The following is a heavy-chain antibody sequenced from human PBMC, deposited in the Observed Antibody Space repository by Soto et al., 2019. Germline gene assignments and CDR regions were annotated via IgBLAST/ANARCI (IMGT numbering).Heavy chain of an antibody. J-gene: IGHJ4*01. CDR2: IYPDDSET. D-gene: IGHD3-22*01. V-gene: IGHV5-51*01. CDR3: ARLRVPLPVTMMSSLDN. CDR1: GDNCASSW. Sequence: PGVLHKICSKAAGDNCASSWIAWVRQVPGKGLEWVGIIYPDDSETRYSPALPGQVTISAARSTTTTYLQWSSLKASDSGTYYFARLRVPLPVTMMSSLDNWGRGTLVTVSS.